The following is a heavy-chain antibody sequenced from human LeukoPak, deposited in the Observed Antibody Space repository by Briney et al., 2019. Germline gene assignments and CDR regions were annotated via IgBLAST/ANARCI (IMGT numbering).Heavy chain of an antibody. CDR1: GYTFTGYY. D-gene: IGHD2-15*01. CDR3: ARAQPRCSGGSCYLVWFDP. CDR2: INPNSGGT. J-gene: IGHJ5*02. Sequence: ASVKVSCKASGYTFTGYYMHWVRQAPGQGLEWMGWINPNSGGTNYAQKFQGRVTMTRDTSISTAYMELSRLRSEDTAVYYCARAQPRCSGGSCYLVWFDPWGQGTLVTVSS. V-gene: IGHV1-2*02.